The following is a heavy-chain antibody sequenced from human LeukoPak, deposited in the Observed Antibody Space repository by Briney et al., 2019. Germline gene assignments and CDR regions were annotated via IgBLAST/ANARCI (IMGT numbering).Heavy chain of an antibody. V-gene: IGHV1-18*01. D-gene: IGHD2-2*01. CDR1: GYTFTSYG. Sequence: ASVKVSCKASGYTFTSYGISWVQQAPGQGLEWMGWISAYNGNTNYAQKLQGRVTMTTDTSTSTAYMELRSLRSDDTAVYYCARDRWDIVVVPAAPLRYFDYWGQGTLVTVSS. CDR3: ARDRWDIVVVPAAPLRYFDY. J-gene: IGHJ4*02. CDR2: ISAYNGNT.